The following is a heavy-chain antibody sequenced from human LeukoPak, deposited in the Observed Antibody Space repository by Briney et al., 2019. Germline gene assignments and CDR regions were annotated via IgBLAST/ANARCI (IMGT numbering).Heavy chain of an antibody. Sequence: GGSLRLSCAASGFTFSSYWMSWFRQAPGKGLEWVANIKQDGSEKHYVDSVKGRFTISRDNAKNSLYLQMNSLRAEDTAVYYCARGRDYGDSGDYWGQGTLVTVSS. CDR3: ARGRDYGDSGDY. CDR2: IKQDGSEK. D-gene: IGHD4-17*01. V-gene: IGHV3-7*03. J-gene: IGHJ4*02. CDR1: GFTFSSYW.